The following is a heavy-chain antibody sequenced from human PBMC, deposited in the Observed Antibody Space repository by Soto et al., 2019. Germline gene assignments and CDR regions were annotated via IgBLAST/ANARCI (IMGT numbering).Heavy chain of an antibody. V-gene: IGHV4-4*02. CDR2: IYRNGNT. J-gene: IGHJ4*02. D-gene: IGHD1-1*01. CDR1: GGSISSNNW. CDR3: VMNCDPFYFDS. Sequence: QVRLQESGPGLVRPSGTLSLTCAVSGGSISSNNWWSWIRQPPGQGLEWIGDIYRNGNTNYNPSLKSRVTITVDKSNNQFSLKLNSVTAADTAIYYCVMNCDPFYFDSWGQGILVAVAS.